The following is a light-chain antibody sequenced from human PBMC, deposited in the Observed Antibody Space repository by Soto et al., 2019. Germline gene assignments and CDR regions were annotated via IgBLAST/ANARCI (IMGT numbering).Light chain of an antibody. CDR1: SGDVGSYNL. CDR2: EDT. V-gene: IGLV2-23*01. CDR3: CSYAGSRTLFV. J-gene: IGLJ1*01. Sequence: QSVLTQPASVSGSPGQSITISCTGTSGDVGSYNLVSWYQHHPGRAPKLLIYEDTKRPSGVSYRFSASKSGNTASLTISGLQAEDEADYYCCSYAGSRTLFVFGTETKLTVL.